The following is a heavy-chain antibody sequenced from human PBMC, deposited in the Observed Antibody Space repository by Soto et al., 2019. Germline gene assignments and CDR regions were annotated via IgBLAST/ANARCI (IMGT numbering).Heavy chain of an antibody. CDR1: GGSISSGDYY. CDR3: ASSGSYHGDAFDI. D-gene: IGHD1-26*01. Sequence: PSEPLSLTCTVSGGSISSGDYYWSWIRQPPGKGLEWIGYIYYSGSTYYNPSLKSRVTISVDTSKNQFSLKLSSVTAAVTAVYYCASSGSYHGDAFDIWGQGTMVTGSS. V-gene: IGHV4-30-4*01. J-gene: IGHJ3*02. CDR2: IYYSGST.